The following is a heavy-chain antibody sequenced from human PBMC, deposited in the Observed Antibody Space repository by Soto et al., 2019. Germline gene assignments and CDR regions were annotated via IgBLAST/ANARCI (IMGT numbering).Heavy chain of an antibody. CDR3: APMSHSPGGTCPFDY. J-gene: IGHJ4*02. Sequence: SGPTLVNPTQTLTLTCTFSGFSLSTSGMRVSWIRQPPGKALEWLARIDWDDDKFYNTSLKTRLTISKDSSKTQVVLTLTNMGPVDTAKYYRAPMSHSPGGTCPFDYWGQGALVTVSS. CDR2: IDWDDDK. D-gene: IGHD2-15*01. CDR1: GFSLSTSGMR. V-gene: IGHV2-70*04.